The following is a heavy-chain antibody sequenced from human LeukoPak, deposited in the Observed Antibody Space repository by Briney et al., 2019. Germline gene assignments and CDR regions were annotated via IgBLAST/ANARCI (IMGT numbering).Heavy chain of an antibody. CDR1: GYIFTGYY. J-gene: IGHJ5*02. V-gene: IGHV1-2*02. CDR3: VREARAGNWFDP. CDR2: ISPNSGGT. Sequence: ASVKVSCKASGYIFTGYYMHWVRQAPGQGLEWMGWISPNSGGTNYAQKFQGRVTMTRDTSISTVYMDLSMLRSDDTAIYYCVREARAGNWFDPWGQGTLVIVSS.